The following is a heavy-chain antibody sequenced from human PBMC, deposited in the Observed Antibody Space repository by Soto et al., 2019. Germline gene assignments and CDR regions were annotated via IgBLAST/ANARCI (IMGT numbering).Heavy chain of an antibody. CDR3: AREMAGLGGEYDY. D-gene: IGHD3-16*01. CDR1: GYTFTKYG. Sequence: QVQLVQSGAEVKNPGASVKVSFKTSGYTFTKYGVGWVRQAPGQGLEWMGWISGSSGNANYAEKVQGRITLTTDTSTSTAYIELWSLRSDDTAVYYCAREMAGLGGEYDYWGQGSLVTVSS. J-gene: IGHJ4*02. V-gene: IGHV1-18*01. CDR2: ISGSSGNA.